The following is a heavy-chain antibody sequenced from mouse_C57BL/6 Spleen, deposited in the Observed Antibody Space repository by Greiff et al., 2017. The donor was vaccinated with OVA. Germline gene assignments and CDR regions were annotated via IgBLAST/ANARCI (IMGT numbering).Heavy chain of an antibody. V-gene: IGHV1-50*01. CDR3: ARNGGNYDY. J-gene: IGHJ2*01. CDR2: IDPSDSYT. Sequence: VQLQQPGAELVKPGASVKLSCKASGYTFTSYWMQWVKQRPGQGLEWIGEIDPSDSYTNYNQKFKGKATLTVDTSSSTAYMQLSSLTSEDSAVYYCARNGGNYDYWGQGTTLTVSS. CDR1: GYTFTSYW. D-gene: IGHD2-1*01.